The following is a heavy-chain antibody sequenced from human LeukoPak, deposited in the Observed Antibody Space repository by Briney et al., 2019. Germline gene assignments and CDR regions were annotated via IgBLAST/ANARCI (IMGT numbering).Heavy chain of an antibody. D-gene: IGHD4-17*01. CDR2: ISYDGSNK. CDR3: AKSQFPIYGDTRSDAFDI. CDR1: GFNVSSNY. V-gene: IGHV3-30*18. Sequence: PGGSLRLSCAASGFNVSSNYMRWVRQAPGKGLEWVAVISYDGSNKYYADSVKGRFTISRDNSKNTLYLQMNSLRAEDTAVYYCAKSQFPIYGDTRSDAFDIWGQGTMVTVSS. J-gene: IGHJ3*02.